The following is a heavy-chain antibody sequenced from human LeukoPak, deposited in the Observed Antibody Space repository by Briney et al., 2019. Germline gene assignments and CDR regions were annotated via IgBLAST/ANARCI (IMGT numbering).Heavy chain of an antibody. CDR3: ARRGAEWELPYFDY. Sequence: PSETLSLTCTVSGGSISSSSYYWGWIRQPPGKGLEWIGSIYYSGSTYYNPSLKSRVTLSVDTSNNQSSLKLSSVTAADTAVYYCARRGAEWELPYFDYWGQGTLVTVSS. J-gene: IGHJ4*02. CDR1: GGSISSSSYY. CDR2: IYYSGST. V-gene: IGHV4-39*01. D-gene: IGHD1-26*01.